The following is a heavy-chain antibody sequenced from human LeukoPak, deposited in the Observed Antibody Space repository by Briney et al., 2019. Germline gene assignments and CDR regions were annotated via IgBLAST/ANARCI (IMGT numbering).Heavy chain of an antibody. V-gene: IGHV4-34*01. CDR1: GGSISSYY. CDR3: ARGHVYCSGGSCSLTGFDS. D-gene: IGHD2-15*01. CDR2: INHSGST. J-gene: IGHJ4*02. Sequence: SETLSLTCTVSGGSISSYYWTWIRQPPGMGLEWIGEINHSGSTNYNPSLKSRVTILVDMSKNQFSLKLNSVTAADTALYYCARGHVYCSGGSCSLTGFDSWGQGTLVTVSS.